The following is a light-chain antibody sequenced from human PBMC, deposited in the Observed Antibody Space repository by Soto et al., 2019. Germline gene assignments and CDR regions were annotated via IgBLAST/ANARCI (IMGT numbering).Light chain of an antibody. CDR1: QGISNY. V-gene: IGKV1-27*01. CDR3: PRT. CDR2: AAS. J-gene: IGKJ1*01. Sequence: DIQMTQSPSSLSASVGDRVTITCRASQGISNYLAWYQQKPGKVPKLLIYAASTLQSGIPSRFSGSGSGTDFTLTISSLQPEDVATYSAPRTFGQGTKVEIK.